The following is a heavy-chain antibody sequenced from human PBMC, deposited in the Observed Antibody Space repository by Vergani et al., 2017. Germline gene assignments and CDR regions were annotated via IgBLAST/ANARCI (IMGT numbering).Heavy chain of an antibody. Sequence: QVQLVESGGGVFQRGGSLRLSCATSGFTLSNYDTQWIRQGPGTGLEFVAFIQFDGSNQYCADSVKGRFTLSRDFSKNTLYLQMNSLRTEDTATYYCAKHFKGWGIDYWCQGTQVIVSS. CDR3: AKHFKGWGIDY. J-gene: IGHJ4*02. D-gene: IGHD1-26*01. V-gene: IGHV3-30*02. CDR2: IQFDGSNQ. CDR1: GFTLSNYD.